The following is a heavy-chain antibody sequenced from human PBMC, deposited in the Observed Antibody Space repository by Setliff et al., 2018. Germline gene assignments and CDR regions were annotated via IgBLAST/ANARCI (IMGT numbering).Heavy chain of an antibody. Sequence: PSETLSLTCAVSGFSISSGYYWGWIRQPPGKGLEWIVNIHHSGKAYYNPSPKSRVTMSVGTSKNHVSLKLSSVTAADTAVYYCARAHTWSLPNDNSGYPGWFDPWGQGTLVTVSS. V-gene: IGHV4-38-2*01. CDR3: ARAHTWSLPNDNSGYPGWFDP. CDR2: IHHSGKA. J-gene: IGHJ5*02. D-gene: IGHD3-22*01. CDR1: GFSISSGYY.